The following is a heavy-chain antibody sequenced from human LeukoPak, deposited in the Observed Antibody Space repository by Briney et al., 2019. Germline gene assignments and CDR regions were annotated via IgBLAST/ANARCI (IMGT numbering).Heavy chain of an antibody. CDR3: ARSYIAVAGTRWFDP. CDR2: IDPSDSYT. D-gene: IGHD6-19*01. Sequence: GESLKISCKGSGYSFTSYWISWVRPMPGKGLEWMGRIDPSDSYTNYSPSFQGHVTISADKSISTAYLQWSSLKASDTAMYYCARSYIAVAGTRWFDPWGQGTLVTVSS. J-gene: IGHJ5*02. V-gene: IGHV5-10-1*01. CDR1: GYSFTSYW.